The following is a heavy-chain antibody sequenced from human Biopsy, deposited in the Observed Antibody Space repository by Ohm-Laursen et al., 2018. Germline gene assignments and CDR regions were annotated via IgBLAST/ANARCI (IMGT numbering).Heavy chain of an antibody. CDR1: GGSISNYF. V-gene: IGHV4-59*01. CDR2: FRFEDRT. D-gene: IGHD1-26*01. Sequence: SETLSLTCAVSGGSISNYFWTWIRQPPGKGLEWIGYFRFEDRTSYNSSLKSRVTISADTSKNQFSLRLSSVTAADTAVYYCALGGGSYVNFDYWDQGTLVTVSS. CDR3: ALGGGSYVNFDY. J-gene: IGHJ4*02.